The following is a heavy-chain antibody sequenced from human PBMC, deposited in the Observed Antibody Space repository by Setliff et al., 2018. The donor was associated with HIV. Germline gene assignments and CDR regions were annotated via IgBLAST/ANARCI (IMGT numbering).Heavy chain of an antibody. D-gene: IGHD3-22*01. J-gene: IGHJ3*02. V-gene: IGHV1-69*10. CDR3: ARERGYFRITMIVVAAFDI. Sequence: VKVSCKASGGTFSSYTISWVRQAPGQGLEWMGRIIPILGIANYAQKFQGRVTITADKSTSTAYMELSSLRSEDTAVYYCARERGYFRITMIVVAAFDIWGQGTMVTVSS. CDR1: GGTFSSYT. CDR2: IIPILGIA.